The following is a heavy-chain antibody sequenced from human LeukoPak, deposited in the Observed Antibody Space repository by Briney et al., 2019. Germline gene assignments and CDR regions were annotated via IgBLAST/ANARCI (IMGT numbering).Heavy chain of an antibody. Sequence: PGEPLKISCKGSGYSFTSYWIGWVRQLPGKGLEWMGIIYPGDSDTRYSPSFQGQVTISADKSISTAYLQWSSLRASDTAMYYCARPGYCRGGSCYQGDYWGQGTLVTVSS. D-gene: IGHD2-15*01. J-gene: IGHJ4*02. CDR3: ARPGYCRGGSCYQGDY. CDR2: IYPGDSDT. CDR1: GYSFTSYW. V-gene: IGHV5-51*01.